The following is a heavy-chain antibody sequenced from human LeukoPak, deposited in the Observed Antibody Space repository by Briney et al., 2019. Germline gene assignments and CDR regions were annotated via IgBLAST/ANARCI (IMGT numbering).Heavy chain of an antibody. CDR1: GFTFDDYA. CDR3: AKDMGRQQLGLLAYYYYYGMDV. Sequence: GGSLRLSCAASGFTFDDYAMHWVRQAPGKGLEWVSSISWNSGSIGYADSVKGRFTISRDNAKNSLYLQMNSLRAEDTALYYCAKDMGRQQLGLLAYYYYYGMDVWGQGTTVTVSS. D-gene: IGHD6-13*01. V-gene: IGHV3-9*01. J-gene: IGHJ6*02. CDR2: ISWNSGSI.